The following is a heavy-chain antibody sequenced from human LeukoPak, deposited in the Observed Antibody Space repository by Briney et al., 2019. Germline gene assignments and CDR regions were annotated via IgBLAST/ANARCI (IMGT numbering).Heavy chain of an antibody. CDR2: ISYDGSNK. Sequence: PGRSLRLSCAASGFTFSSYAMHWVRQAPGKGLEWVAVISYDGSNKYCADSVKGRFTISRDNSKNTLYLQMNSLRAEDTAVYYCARTFYSSGTGVPIYYWGQGTLVTVSS. CDR3: ARTFYSSGTGVPIYY. CDR1: GFTFSSYA. J-gene: IGHJ4*02. D-gene: IGHD6-19*01. V-gene: IGHV3-30-3*01.